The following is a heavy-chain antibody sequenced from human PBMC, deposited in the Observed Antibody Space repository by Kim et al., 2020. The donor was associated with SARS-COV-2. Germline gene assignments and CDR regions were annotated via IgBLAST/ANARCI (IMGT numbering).Heavy chain of an antibody. CDR3: SAIPYDSSGYYHPTTSNAADYFDY. J-gene: IGHJ4*02. Sequence: SVKVSCKAPGFTFTSSAVQWVRQARGQRLEWIGWIVVGSGNTNYAQKFQERVNITRDMSTSTAYMELSSLRSEDTAVYYCSAIPYDSSGYYHPTTSNAADYFDYWRQGTLVTFSS. V-gene: IGHV1-58*01. CDR2: IVVGSGNT. CDR1: GFTFTSSA. D-gene: IGHD3-22*01.